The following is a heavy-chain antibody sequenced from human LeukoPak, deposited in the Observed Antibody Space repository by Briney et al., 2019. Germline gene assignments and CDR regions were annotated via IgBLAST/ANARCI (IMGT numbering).Heavy chain of an antibody. CDR1: GGSISSSNW. V-gene: IGHV4-4*02. CDR2: IYHSGST. J-gene: IGHJ5*02. CDR3: ARDHLAASGWFDP. D-gene: IGHD6-25*01. Sequence: SGTLSLTCAVSGGSISSSNWWSWVRQPPGKGLEWIGEIYHSGSTNYNPSLKSRVTISVDKSKNQFSLKLSSVTAADTAVYYCARDHLAASGWFDPWGQGTLVTVSS.